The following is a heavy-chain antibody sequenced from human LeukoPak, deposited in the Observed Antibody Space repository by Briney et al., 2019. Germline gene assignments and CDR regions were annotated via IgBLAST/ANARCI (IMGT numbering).Heavy chain of an antibody. CDR1: GGSIGSNNYY. Sequence: SETLSLTCTVSGGSIGSNNYYWGWIRQPPGKGLEWIGEINHSGSTNYNPSLKSRVTISVDTSKNQFSLKLSSVTAADTAVYYCARGEAFDIWGQGTMVTVSS. J-gene: IGHJ3*02. V-gene: IGHV4-39*07. CDR2: INHSGST. CDR3: ARGEAFDI.